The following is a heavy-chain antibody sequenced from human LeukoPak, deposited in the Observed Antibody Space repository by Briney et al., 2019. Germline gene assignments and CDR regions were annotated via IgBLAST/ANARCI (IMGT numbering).Heavy chain of an antibody. CDR1: GFTFDDYA. D-gene: IGHD3-10*01. CDR2: ISWNSGSI. J-gene: IGHJ4*02. CDR3: AKDISYGSGCYSGGLFEY. Sequence: GRSLRLSCAASGFTFDDYAMHWVRQAPGKGLEWVSGISWNSGSIGYADSVKGRFTISRDNAKNSLYLQMNSLRAEDTALYYCAKDISYGSGCYSGGLFEYWGQGTLVTVSS. V-gene: IGHV3-9*01.